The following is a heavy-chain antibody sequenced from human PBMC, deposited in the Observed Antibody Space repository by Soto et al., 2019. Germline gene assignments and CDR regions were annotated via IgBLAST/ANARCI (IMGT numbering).Heavy chain of an antibody. Sequence: TSETLSLSCAVSGGSISSGGYSWSWIRQPPGKGLEWIGYIYHSGSTYYNPSLKSRVTISVDRSKNQFSLKLSSVTAADTAVYYCARVYSSSWPGAFDIWGQGTMVTVSS. J-gene: IGHJ3*02. CDR1: GGSISSGGYS. CDR3: ARVYSSSWPGAFDI. D-gene: IGHD6-13*01. V-gene: IGHV4-30-2*01. CDR2: IYHSGST.